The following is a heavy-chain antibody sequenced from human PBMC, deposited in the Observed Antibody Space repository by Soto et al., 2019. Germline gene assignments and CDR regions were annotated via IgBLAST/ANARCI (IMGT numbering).Heavy chain of an antibody. CDR3: ARAEYDIVDYSSYCDLDT. CDR2: INAGNGNT. V-gene: IGHV1-3*01. CDR1: GYTFSNYG. D-gene: IGHD2-15*01. J-gene: IGHJ6*02. Sequence: GASVKVSCKASGYTFSNYGMHWVRQAPGQRLEWMGWINAGNGNTKYSPKFQGRVTITRDTSASIAYMDLSSLRSEDTAVYYCARAEYDIVDYSSYCDLDTWGLGTTFTVSS.